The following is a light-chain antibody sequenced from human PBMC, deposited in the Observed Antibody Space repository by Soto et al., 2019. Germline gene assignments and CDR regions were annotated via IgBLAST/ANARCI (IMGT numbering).Light chain of an antibody. J-gene: IGLJ2*01. V-gene: IGLV2-14*01. CDR2: EVS. Sequence: QSALTQPASVSGSPGQSITISCTGTSSDVGGYNYVSWYQQHPDKAPKLMIYEVSNRPSGVSNRFSGSKSGNTASLTISGLQAEDEADYYCSSYTRSNTLEVVFGGETQLTVL. CDR3: SSYTRSNTLEVV. CDR1: SSDVGGYNY.